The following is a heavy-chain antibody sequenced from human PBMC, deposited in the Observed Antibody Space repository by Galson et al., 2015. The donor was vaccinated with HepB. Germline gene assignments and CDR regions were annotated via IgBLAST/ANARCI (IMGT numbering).Heavy chain of an antibody. Sequence: SLRLSCAASGFTFSSYGMHWVRQAPGKGLEWVAVISYDGSNKYYADSVKGRFTISRDNSKNTLYLQMNSLRAEDTAVYYCANAHSLYGDYDLDAFDIWGQGTMVTVSS. CDR1: GFTFSSYG. CDR2: ISYDGSNK. V-gene: IGHV3-30*18. D-gene: IGHD4-17*01. CDR3: ANAHSLYGDYDLDAFDI. J-gene: IGHJ3*02.